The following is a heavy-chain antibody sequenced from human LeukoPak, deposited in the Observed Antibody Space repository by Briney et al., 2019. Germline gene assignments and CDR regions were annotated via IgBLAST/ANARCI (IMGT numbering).Heavy chain of an antibody. CDR3: ARSPYSSGWYNIRLAFDI. J-gene: IGHJ3*02. CDR2: ISGSGGST. D-gene: IGHD6-19*01. V-gene: IGHV3-23*01. CDR1: GFTFSSYA. Sequence: PGGSLRLSCAASGFTFSSYAMSWVRQAPGKGLEWVSAISGSGGSTYYADSVKGRFTISRDNSKNTLFLQMNSLRAEDTAVYYCARSPYSSGWYNIRLAFDIWGQGTMVTVSS.